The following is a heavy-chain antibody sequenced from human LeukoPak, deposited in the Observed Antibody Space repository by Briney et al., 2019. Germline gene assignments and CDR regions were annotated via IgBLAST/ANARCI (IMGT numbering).Heavy chain of an antibody. J-gene: IGHJ4*02. CDR1: GFTVSSNY. V-gene: IGHV3-43*01. D-gene: IGHD2-21*02. CDR2: INRRGHT. CDR3: AKEVDCPSDCLFFHS. Sequence: QTGGSLRLSCAASGFTVSSNYMSWVRQTPGKGLEWVSLINRRGHTFYADSVKGRFTISRDNSRNSVFLEMNSLRPEDTALYHCAKEVDCPSDCLFFHSWGQGTLVTVSS.